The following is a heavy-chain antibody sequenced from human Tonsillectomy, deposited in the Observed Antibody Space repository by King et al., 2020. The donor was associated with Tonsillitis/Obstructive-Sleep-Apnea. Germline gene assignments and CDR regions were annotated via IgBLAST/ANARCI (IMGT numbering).Heavy chain of an antibody. J-gene: IGHJ6*02. D-gene: IGHD4-17*01. CDR1: GFTFNSYS. CDR3: ASAYGDTPYYYGMDV. CDR2: ISGSSSYI. V-gene: IGHV3-21*01. Sequence: VQLVQSGGGLVKPGGSLRLSCAASGFTFNSYSMNWVRQAPGKGLEWVSSISGSSSYIYYADTVKGQFTISRDNAKNSLFLQMNSLRAEDTAVYYCASAYGDTPYYYGMDVWGQGTTVTVSS.